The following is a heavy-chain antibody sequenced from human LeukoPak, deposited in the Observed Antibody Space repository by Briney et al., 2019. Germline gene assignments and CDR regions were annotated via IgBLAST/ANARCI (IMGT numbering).Heavy chain of an antibody. V-gene: IGHV4-4*07. CDR1: GGSISSYY. Sequence: SETLSLTCTVSGGSISSYYWSWIRQPAGKGLEWIGRIYTSGSTNYNPSLKSRVTMSVDTSKNQFSLKLSSVTAADTAVYYCASGYSYGEYYHYGMDVWGQGTTVTVSS. CDR3: ASGYSYGEYYHYGMDV. J-gene: IGHJ6*02. CDR2: IYTSGST. D-gene: IGHD5-18*01.